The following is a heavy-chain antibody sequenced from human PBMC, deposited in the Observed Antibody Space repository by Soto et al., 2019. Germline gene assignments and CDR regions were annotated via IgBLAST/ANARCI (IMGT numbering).Heavy chain of an antibody. CDR3: ARDLLDPYYYYGMDV. D-gene: IGHD2-15*01. CDR2: ISSSGSTI. J-gene: IGHJ6*02. V-gene: IGHV3-11*01. Sequence: PGGSLRLSCAASGFTFSDYYMSWIRQAPGKGLEWVSYISSSGSTIYYADSVKGRFTISRDNAKNSLYLQMNSLRAEDTAVYYCARDLLDPYYYYGMDVWGQGTTVTVSS. CDR1: GFTFSDYY.